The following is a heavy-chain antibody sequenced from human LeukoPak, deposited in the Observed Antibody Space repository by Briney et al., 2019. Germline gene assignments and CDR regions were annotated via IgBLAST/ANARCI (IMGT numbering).Heavy chain of an antibody. V-gene: IGHV3-23*01. Sequence: PGGPLRLSCAASGFTFSSSAMSWVRQAPGKGREGVSNIRGSGSGGSTYYADSVKGRFTISRDNSKNTLYLQMTRLRAEDTAVYYCAKSGYNRFDYWGQGTLVTVSS. CDR2: IRGSGSGGST. J-gene: IGHJ4*02. D-gene: IGHD5-24*01. CDR1: GFTFSSSA. CDR3: AKSGYNRFDY.